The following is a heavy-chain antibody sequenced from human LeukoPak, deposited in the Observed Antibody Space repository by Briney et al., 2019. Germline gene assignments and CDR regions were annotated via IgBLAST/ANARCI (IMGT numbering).Heavy chain of an antibody. Sequence: ASVKVSCKASGYTFTGYYMHWVRQAPGQGLEWMGWINPNSGGTNYAQKFRGRVTMTRDTSISTAYMELSRLRSDDTAVYYCAREVAAAGTIDYWGQGTLVTVSS. D-gene: IGHD6-13*01. CDR2: INPNSGGT. CDR1: GYTFTGYY. CDR3: AREVAAAGTIDY. J-gene: IGHJ4*02. V-gene: IGHV1-2*02.